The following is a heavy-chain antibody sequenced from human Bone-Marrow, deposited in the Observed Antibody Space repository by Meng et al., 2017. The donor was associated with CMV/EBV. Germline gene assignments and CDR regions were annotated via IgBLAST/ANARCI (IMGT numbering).Heavy chain of an antibody. CDR1: GYTFTSYG. V-gene: IGHV1-18*01. J-gene: IGHJ4*02. CDR2: ISAYNGNT. CDR3: AGEASAAFDY. D-gene: IGHD6-13*01. Sequence: ASVKVSCKASGYTFTSYGISWVRQAPGQGLEWMGWISAYNGNTNYAQKLQGRVTMTTDTPTSTAYMELRSLRSDDTAVYYCAGEASAAFDYWGQGTLVSVSS.